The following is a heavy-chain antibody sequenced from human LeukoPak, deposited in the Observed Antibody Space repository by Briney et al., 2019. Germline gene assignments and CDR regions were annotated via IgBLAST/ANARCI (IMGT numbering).Heavy chain of an antibody. CDR2: ISGSGGST. CDR3: ANSYYDSSGYYDEGYFDY. V-gene: IGHV3-23*01. D-gene: IGHD3-22*01. Sequence: PGGSLRLSCAASGFTFSSYAMSWVRQAPGKGLEWVSAISGSGGSTYYADSVKGRFTISRDNSKNTLYLQMNSLRAEDTAVYYCANSYYDSSGYYDEGYFDYWGQGTLVTVSS. CDR1: GFTFSSYA. J-gene: IGHJ4*02.